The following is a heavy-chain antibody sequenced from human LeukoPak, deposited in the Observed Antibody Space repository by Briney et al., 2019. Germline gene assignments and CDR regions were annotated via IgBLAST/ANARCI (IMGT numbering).Heavy chain of an antibody. J-gene: IGHJ6*02. CDR2: IYYSGST. Sequence: SETLSLTCTVSGGSISSSSYYWGGIRQPPGKGLEWIGSIYYSGSTYYNPSLKSRVTISVDTSKNQFSLKLSSVTAADTAVYYCARDTTPFTIGMVVYYYYYGMDVWGQGTTVTVSS. CDR3: ARDTTPFTIGMVVYYYYYGMDV. CDR1: GGSISSSSYY. D-gene: IGHD3-9*01. V-gene: IGHV4-39*07.